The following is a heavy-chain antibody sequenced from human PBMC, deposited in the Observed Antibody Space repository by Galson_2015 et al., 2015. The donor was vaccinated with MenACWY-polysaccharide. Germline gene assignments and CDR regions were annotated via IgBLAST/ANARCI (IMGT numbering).Heavy chain of an antibody. V-gene: IGHV3-33*03. J-gene: IGHJ6*03. CDR1: GLRFGSYG. Sequence: SLRLSCAASGLRFGSYGMQWVRQAPGKGLEWVALIWYDGSNKYYSEPVKGRFAISRDNSKNTLYLQMNSLRVEDTAVYYCATIRGSAPNHLMGVWGKGTTVPVPS. CDR2: IWYDGSNK. D-gene: IGHD1-14*01. CDR3: ATIRGSAPNHLMGV.